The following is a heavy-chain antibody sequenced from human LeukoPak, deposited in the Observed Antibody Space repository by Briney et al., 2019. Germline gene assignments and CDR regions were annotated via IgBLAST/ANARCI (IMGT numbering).Heavy chain of an antibody. D-gene: IGHD5-12*01. V-gene: IGHV3-30*04. Sequence: PGGSLRLSCVASGIDFKVYEMHWVRQSPGKGLEWVALIPDNGLRTNYAESLKGRFIVSGDNSKNTMDLQVNDLRVEDTGVYFCARERRGYGYGTLDPWGQGTLVTVSS. CDR3: ARERRGYGYGTLDP. CDR1: GIDFKVYE. CDR2: IPDNGLRT. J-gene: IGHJ5*02.